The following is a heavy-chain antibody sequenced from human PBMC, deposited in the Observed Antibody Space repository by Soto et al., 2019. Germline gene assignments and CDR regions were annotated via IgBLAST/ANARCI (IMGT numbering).Heavy chain of an antibody. V-gene: IGHV1-69*17. D-gene: IGHD3-22*01. J-gene: IGHJ6*02. CDR1: GGTPSNSA. Sequence: QVHLLLQSGAEVKKPGSSVKVSCKASGGTPSNSAISWVRQAPGQGLEWMGGIIPVFGLVKYAQNFQGRVTTTAAKSPNKAYMELSSLGPEDPAVYYCGGGLIVVVESRAYSGMAVWGQGTTVTVPS. CDR3: GGGLIVVVESRAYSGMAV. CDR2: IIPVFGLV.